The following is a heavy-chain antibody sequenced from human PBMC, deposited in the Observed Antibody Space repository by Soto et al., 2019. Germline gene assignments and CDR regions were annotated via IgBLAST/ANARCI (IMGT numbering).Heavy chain of an antibody. Sequence: QVQLVQSGAEVKKPGASVKVSCKASGYSVTSLGISWVREAPGQGPEWMGWIRTYNGNSWYAENLQGRVTMTTDTSTSTVYMKLRSLRFDDTAVYYCARGDYGDHWGQGTLITVSS. CDR2: IRTYNGNS. V-gene: IGHV1-18*01. CDR3: ARGDYGDH. CDR1: GYSVTSLG. D-gene: IGHD3-16*01. J-gene: IGHJ4*02.